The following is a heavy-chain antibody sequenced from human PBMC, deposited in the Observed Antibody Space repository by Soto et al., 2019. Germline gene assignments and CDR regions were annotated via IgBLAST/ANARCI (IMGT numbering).Heavy chain of an antibody. Sequence: QVQLVQSGAEVKKPGASVKVSCKTSGYIFTAYSMHWVRQAPGQGLECMGVVNPSGGSAHYAQSFEGRVTLTRDTSTSTFYMELSSLRSEDTAVYFCAREENCRGGTCYSEYFHHWGQGTLVTDSS. CDR2: VNPSGGSA. D-gene: IGHD2-15*01. CDR3: AREENCRGGTCYSEYFHH. J-gene: IGHJ1*01. CDR1: GYIFTAYS. V-gene: IGHV1-46*01.